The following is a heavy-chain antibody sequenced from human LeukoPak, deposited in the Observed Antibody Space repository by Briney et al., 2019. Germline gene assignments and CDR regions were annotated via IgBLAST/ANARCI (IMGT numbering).Heavy chain of an antibody. Sequence: ASVKVSCKASGYTFTGYYLHWVRLAPGQGLEWMGWINGNSGGTNYAQKFQGRVTMTRDASISTVYMELNRLRSDDTAVYYCARDVGGTSYGMDVWGQGTTVTVAS. CDR1: GYTFTGYY. CDR2: INGNSGGT. V-gene: IGHV1-2*02. CDR3: ARDVGGTSYGMDV. J-gene: IGHJ6*02. D-gene: IGHD1-7*01.